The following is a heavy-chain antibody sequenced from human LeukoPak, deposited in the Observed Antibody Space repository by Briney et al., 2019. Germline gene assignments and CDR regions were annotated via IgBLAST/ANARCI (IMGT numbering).Heavy chain of an antibody. Sequence: GGSLRPSCAASGFTFSSYWMSWVRQAPGKGLEWVANIKQDGSEKYYVDFVKGRFTISRDNAKNSLYLQMNSLRAEDTALYYCAKDGGSGQAWYYMDVWGKGTTVTISS. D-gene: IGHD6-19*01. CDR2: IKQDGSEK. CDR1: GFTFSSYW. J-gene: IGHJ6*03. V-gene: IGHV3-7*03. CDR3: AKDGGSGQAWYYMDV.